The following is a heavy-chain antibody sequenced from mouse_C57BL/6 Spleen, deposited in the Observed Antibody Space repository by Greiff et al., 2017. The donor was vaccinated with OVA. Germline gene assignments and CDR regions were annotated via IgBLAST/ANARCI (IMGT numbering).Heavy chain of an antibody. J-gene: IGHJ3*01. Sequence: EAAGIDFSRYWMSWVRRAPGKGLEWIGEINPDSSTINYAPSLKDKFIISRDNAKNTLYLQMSKVRSEDTALYYCAREDYDRVFAYWGQGTLVTVSA. CDR2: INPDSSTI. D-gene: IGHD2-4*01. CDR1: GIDFSRYW. V-gene: IGHV4-1*01. CDR3: AREDYDRVFAY.